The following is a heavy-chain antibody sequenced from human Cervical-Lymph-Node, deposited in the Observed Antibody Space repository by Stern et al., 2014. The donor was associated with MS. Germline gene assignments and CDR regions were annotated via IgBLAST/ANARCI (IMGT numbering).Heavy chain of an antibody. CDR2: ISYDGSDK. Sequence: DQLVESGGGVVQPGRSLRLSCAASGFSFSTSGMHWVRQAPGQGLGWVAVISYDGSDKYYGDSVKGRFTISRDNSKNTVYLQMNSLRAEDTAVYYCANAAALSCRSPSCYKAFEYWGQGILVTVSS. J-gene: IGHJ4*02. D-gene: IGHD2-2*02. CDR1: GFSFSTSG. CDR3: ANAAALSCRSPSCYKAFEY. V-gene: IGHV3-30*18.